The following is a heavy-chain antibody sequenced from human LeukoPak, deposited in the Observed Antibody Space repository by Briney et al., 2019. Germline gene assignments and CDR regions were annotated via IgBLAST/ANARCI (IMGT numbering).Heavy chain of an antibody. J-gene: IGHJ4*02. CDR3: ARGPLGWSDY. D-gene: IGHD3-16*01. CDR1: GFSVSNYD. V-gene: IGHV3-48*02. Sequence: PGGSLRLSCAASGFSVSNYDMNWVRQARGKGLEWVSFISESGTAIYYAESVKGRFTISRDIARNSVYLQMNSLRDEDTAMYYCARGPLGWSDYWGQGLLVTASS. CDR2: ISESGTAI.